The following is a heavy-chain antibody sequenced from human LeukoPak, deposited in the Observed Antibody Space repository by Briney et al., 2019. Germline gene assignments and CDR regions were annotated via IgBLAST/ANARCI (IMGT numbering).Heavy chain of an antibody. D-gene: IGHD3-10*01. CDR1: GFTFNDFA. CDR3: AKDGGSGFGELFKDY. Sequence: GGSLRLSCAASGFTFNDFAMTWVRQAPGKGLEWVSSINFGGGSTYYSDSVKGRFTVSRDNSKDTLYLQMNSLRVEDTAIYYCAKDGGSGFGELFKDYWGQGTLVTVS. CDR2: INFGGGST. J-gene: IGHJ4*02. V-gene: IGHV3-23*01.